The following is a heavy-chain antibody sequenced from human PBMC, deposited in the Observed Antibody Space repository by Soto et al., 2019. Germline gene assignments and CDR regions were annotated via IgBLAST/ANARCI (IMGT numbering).Heavy chain of an antibody. CDR2: INHSGST. J-gene: IGHJ5*02. Sequence: PSETLSLTCAVYGGSFSGYYWSWIRQPPGKGLEWIGEINHSGSTNYNPSLKSRATISVDRSKNQFSLKLSSVTAADTAVYYCDRVPSPRGQGTLVTVAS. CDR1: GGSFSGYY. V-gene: IGHV4-34*01. CDR3: DRVPSP.